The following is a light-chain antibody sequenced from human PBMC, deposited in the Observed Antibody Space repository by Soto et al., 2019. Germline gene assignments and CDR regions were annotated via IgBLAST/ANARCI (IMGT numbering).Light chain of an antibody. CDR2: HAS. CDR1: QSVSSY. J-gene: IGKJ4*01. V-gene: IGKV3-11*01. Sequence: EIVLSQSPATLSLSPGERATLSCRASQSVSSYLAWYQQKPGQPPRLLIYHASNRVTGIPARFSGSGSGTDFTLTISSLQPEDFAVYYCQQRSNWPHTFGGGTKVEIK. CDR3: QQRSNWPHT.